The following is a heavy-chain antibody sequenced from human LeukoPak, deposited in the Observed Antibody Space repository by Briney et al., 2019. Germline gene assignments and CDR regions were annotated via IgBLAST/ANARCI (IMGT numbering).Heavy chain of an antibody. D-gene: IGHD1-1*01. J-gene: IGHJ4*02. Sequence: PSETLSLTCTVSGGSISSYYWSWIRQPPGKGLERIGYIYYSGSTNYNPSLKSRVTISVDTSKNQFSLKLSSVTAADTAVYYCAGSPGVQFPGGLDYWGQGTLVTVSS. CDR1: GGSISSYY. V-gene: IGHV4-59*08. CDR3: AGSPGVQFPGGLDY. CDR2: IYYSGST.